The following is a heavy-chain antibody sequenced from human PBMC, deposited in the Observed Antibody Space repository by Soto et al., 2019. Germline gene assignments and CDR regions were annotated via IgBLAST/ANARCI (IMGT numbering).Heavy chain of an antibody. D-gene: IGHD4-17*01. CDR1: GYTFTSYA. CDR2: INAGNGNT. V-gene: IGHV1-3*01. Sequence: GASVKVSCKASGYTFTSYAMHWVRQAPGQRLEWMGWINAGNGNTKYSQKFQGRVTITRDTSASTAYMELSSLRSEDTAVYYCARDKLEHYGGNSPFDYWGQGTLVTVSS. CDR3: ARDKLEHYGGNSPFDY. J-gene: IGHJ4*02.